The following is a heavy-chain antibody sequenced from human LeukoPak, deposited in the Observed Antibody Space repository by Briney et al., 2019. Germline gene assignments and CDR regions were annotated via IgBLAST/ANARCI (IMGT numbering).Heavy chain of an antibody. J-gene: IGHJ4*02. D-gene: IGHD4-17*01. CDR3: ARGSGPGVTTIDS. CDR2: FHTDGDT. Sequence: GGSLRLSCAASGFTFSNYDMHWVRQAPGKGLEWVSAFHTDGDTYYLDSVKGRFTISREDAKNSLYLQMSTLRAGDTAVYYCARGSGPGVTTIDSWGQGTLVIVSS. CDR1: GFTFSNYD. V-gene: IGHV3-13*01.